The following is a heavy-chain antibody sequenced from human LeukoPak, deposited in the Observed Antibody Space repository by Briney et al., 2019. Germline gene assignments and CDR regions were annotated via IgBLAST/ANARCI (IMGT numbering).Heavy chain of an antibody. J-gene: IGHJ4*02. V-gene: IGHV3-30*02. CDR3: AKAPHYYDSSGYYYDY. D-gene: IGHD3-22*01. Sequence: GGSLRLSCAASGFTFSTYGMHWVRQAPGKGLEWVAFIKYDGNIEYYTDSVKGRFSISRDNSKNTLHLQMNSLRPEDTAVYYCAKAPHYYDSSGYYYDYWGQGTLVTVSS. CDR2: IKYDGNIE. CDR1: GFTFSTYG.